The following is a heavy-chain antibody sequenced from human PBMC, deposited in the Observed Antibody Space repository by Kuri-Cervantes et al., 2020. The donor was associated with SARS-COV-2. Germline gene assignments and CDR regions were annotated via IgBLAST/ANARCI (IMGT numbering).Heavy chain of an antibody. CDR2: IGTAGDT. J-gene: IGHJ4*02. Sequence: GESLKISCAASGFTFSSYDMHWVRQATGKGLEWVSAIGTAGDTYYPGSVKGRFTISRDNSKNTLYLQMNSLRAEDTAVYYCVRDGDHWNFDYWGQGTLVTVSS. CDR3: VRDGDHWNFDY. V-gene: IGHV3-13*01. CDR1: GFTFSSYD. D-gene: IGHD1-1*01.